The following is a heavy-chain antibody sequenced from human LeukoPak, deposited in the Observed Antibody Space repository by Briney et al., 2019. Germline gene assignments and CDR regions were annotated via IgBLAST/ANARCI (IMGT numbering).Heavy chain of an antibody. CDR1: GYTFISYD. CDR2: MNPNSGNT. CDR3: ARVSKAYYYDSSLAY. Sequence: GASLKVSCKASGYTFISYDINSVRQATRQGLQWVGWMNPNSGNTGYAQKFQGRVTMTRNTSISTAYMELSSLRSEDTAVYYCARVSKAYYYDSSLAYWGQGTLVTVSS. J-gene: IGHJ4*02. V-gene: IGHV1-8*01. D-gene: IGHD3-22*01.